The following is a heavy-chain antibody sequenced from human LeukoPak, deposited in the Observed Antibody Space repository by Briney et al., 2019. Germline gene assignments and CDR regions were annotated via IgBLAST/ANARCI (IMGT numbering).Heavy chain of an antibody. Sequence: GASVKVSCKASGYTFTGYYIHWVRQAPGQGLEWMGIINPSGGSTSYAQKFQGRITVTRDTSTSTVYMELSSLRSEDTAVYYCARGTAFDSWLRPFGYWGQGTLVTVSS. CDR2: INPSGGST. D-gene: IGHD5-12*01. J-gene: IGHJ4*02. CDR1: GYTFTGYY. V-gene: IGHV1-46*01. CDR3: ARGTAFDSWLRPFGY.